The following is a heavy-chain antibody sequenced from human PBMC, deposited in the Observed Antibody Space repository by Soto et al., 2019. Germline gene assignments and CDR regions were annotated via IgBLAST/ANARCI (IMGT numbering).Heavy chain of an antibody. Sequence: QVHLVQSGAEVKKPGASVKISCKASGYTYTTYYMHWVGQAPGQGLEWMGIINLSSGSPRYAQRFQGRVNMTRDTSTTSVYMELSSLRSEDTGVYYCASGACSGECYSDYWGQGTLVTVSS. J-gene: IGHJ4*02. V-gene: IGHV1-46*01. CDR2: INLSSGSP. CDR1: GYTYTTYY. D-gene: IGHD2-21*01. CDR3: ASGACSGECYSDY.